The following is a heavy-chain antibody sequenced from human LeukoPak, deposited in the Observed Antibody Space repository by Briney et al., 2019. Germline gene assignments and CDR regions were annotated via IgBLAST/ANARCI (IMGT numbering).Heavy chain of an antibody. V-gene: IGHV1-2*04. CDR3: ARDANGIAAAGPWGGMDV. D-gene: IGHD6-13*01. CDR1: GYTFTGYY. J-gene: IGHJ6*02. CDR2: INPNSGGT. Sequence: ASVKVSCKASGYTFTGYYMHWVRQAPGQGLEWMGWINPNSGGTNYAQKFQGWVTMTRDTSISTAYMELSRLRSDDTAVYYCARDANGIAAAGPWGGMDVWGQGTTVTVSS.